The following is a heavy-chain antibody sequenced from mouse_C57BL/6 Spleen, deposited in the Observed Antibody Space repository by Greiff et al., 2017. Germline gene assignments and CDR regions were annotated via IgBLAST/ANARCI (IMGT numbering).Heavy chain of an antibody. Sequence: QVQLQQPGAELVRPGSSVKLSCKASGYTFTSYWMHWVKQMPIQGLEWIGNIDPSDSETHYNQKFKDKATLTVDKSSSTAYMQLSSLTSEDSAVYYCARPHLLWNAMDYWGQGTSVTVSS. D-gene: IGHD2-1*01. CDR1: GYTFTSYW. CDR3: ARPHLLWNAMDY. J-gene: IGHJ4*01. V-gene: IGHV1-52*01. CDR2: IDPSDSET.